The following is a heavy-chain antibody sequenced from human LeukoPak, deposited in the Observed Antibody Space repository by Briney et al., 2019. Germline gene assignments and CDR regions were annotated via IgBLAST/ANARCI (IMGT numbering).Heavy chain of an antibody. CDR2: IYYSGST. V-gene: IGHV4-61*08. J-gene: IGHJ4*02. CDR3: ARGMTTVTPAFDY. CDR1: GGSISSGGYS. Sequence: SETLSLTCAVSGGSISSGGYSWSWIRQPPGKGLEWIGYIYYSGSTNYNPSLKSRVTISVDTSKNQFSLKLSSVTAADTAVYYCARGMTTVTPAFDYWGQGTLVTVSS. D-gene: IGHD4-11*01.